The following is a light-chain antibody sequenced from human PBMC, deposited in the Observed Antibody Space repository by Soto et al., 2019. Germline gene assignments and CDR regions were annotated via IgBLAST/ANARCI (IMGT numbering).Light chain of an antibody. Sequence: QLVLTQSPSASASLGASVKLTCTLSSGHSSYAIAWHQQQPEKGPRYLMKLNNDGSHMKGDGIPDRFSGSSSGAERYLTISSLQSEDEADYYCQTWGTGFHVVFGGGTKVTVL. V-gene: IGLV4-69*01. CDR3: QTWGTGFHVV. CDR2: LNNDGSH. CDR1: SGHSSYA. J-gene: IGLJ2*01.